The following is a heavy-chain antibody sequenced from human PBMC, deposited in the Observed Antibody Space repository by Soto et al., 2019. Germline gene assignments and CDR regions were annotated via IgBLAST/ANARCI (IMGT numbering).Heavy chain of an antibody. D-gene: IGHD6-19*01. Sequence: GGSLRLSCAASGFTFSSYAMSWVRQAPGKGLEWVSAISGSGGSTYYADSVKGRFTISRDNSKNTLYLQMNSLRAEDTAVYYCAKDFRAVARRFGSDQYFQHWGQGTLVTVSS. CDR1: GFTFSSYA. J-gene: IGHJ1*01. V-gene: IGHV3-23*01. CDR3: AKDFRAVARRFGSDQYFQH. CDR2: ISGSGGST.